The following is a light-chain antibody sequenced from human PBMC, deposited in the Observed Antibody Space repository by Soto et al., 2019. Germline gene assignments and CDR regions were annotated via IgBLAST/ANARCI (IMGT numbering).Light chain of an antibody. V-gene: IGLV1-40*01. Sequence: QSVLTQPPSVSGAPGQRVAISCTGSSSNIGAEYDVHWYQQLPGTAPKRLIYSDNNRPSGVPDRFSGSKSGTSASLAITGLQPEDEADDYGQSYDSSLTTFVFGTGTKVTVL. CDR1: SSNIGAEYD. CDR3: QSYDSSLTTFV. J-gene: IGLJ1*01. CDR2: SDN.